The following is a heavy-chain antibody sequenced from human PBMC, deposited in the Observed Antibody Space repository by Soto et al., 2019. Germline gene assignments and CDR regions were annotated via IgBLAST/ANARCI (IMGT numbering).Heavy chain of an antibody. CDR1: GFTFRGSA. CDR3: TGSLLAYCSGGKCHTDYYYYGMDV. CDR2: IRTKANSYAT. V-gene: IGHV3-73*02. J-gene: IGHJ6*02. Sequence: EVQLVESGGGLVQPGESLKLSCAASGFTFRGSAMHWVRQASGKGLEWVGRIRTKANSYATAYAASVQGRFTISRDDSKNQAYLQMNSLKTEDTAVYYCTGSLLAYCSGGKCHTDYYYYGMDVWGPGTAVTVSS. D-gene: IGHD2-15*01.